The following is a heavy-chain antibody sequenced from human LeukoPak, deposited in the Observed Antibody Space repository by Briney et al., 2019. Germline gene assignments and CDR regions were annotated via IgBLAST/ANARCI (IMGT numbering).Heavy chain of an antibody. Sequence: PSQTLSLTCTVSGNSISSGDNYWSWIRQPAGKGLEWIGRIYTSGSTNYNPSLKSRVTISGDTSKNQFSLRLSSVTAADTAVYYCARLWPEANAFDIWGQGTMVTVSS. J-gene: IGHJ3*02. CDR3: ARLWPEANAFDI. D-gene: IGHD1-26*01. V-gene: IGHV4-61*02. CDR2: IYTSGST. CDR1: GNSISSGDNY.